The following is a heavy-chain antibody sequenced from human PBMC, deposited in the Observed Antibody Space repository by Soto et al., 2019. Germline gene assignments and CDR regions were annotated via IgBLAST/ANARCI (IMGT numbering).Heavy chain of an antibody. J-gene: IGHJ4*02. CDR3: ACRGHVAVVTAAVDF. D-gene: IGHD2-21*02. CDR1: GDAFTDYS. CDR2: VNPSGGHT. Sequence: QVQLVQSGAEVKKPGASVKASCKASGDAFTDYSLHWGPLAPGQGLELMGTVNPSGGHTTYAQHSLGTMIMTTVTSTSVRYMALTRLTSADPAGYYWACRGHVAVVTAAVDFWGEATLVTVSS. V-gene: IGHV1-46*01.